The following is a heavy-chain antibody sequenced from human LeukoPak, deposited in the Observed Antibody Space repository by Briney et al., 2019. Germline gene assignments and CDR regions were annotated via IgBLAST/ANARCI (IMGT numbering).Heavy chain of an antibody. CDR1: GGSISSGGYY. J-gene: IGHJ4*02. D-gene: IGHD5-18*01. CDR3: AIVDTAMVYPFFDY. V-gene: IGHV4-31*03. CDR2: IYYSGST. Sequence: SETLSLTCTVSGGSISSGGYYWSWIRQHPGKGLEWIGYIYYSGSTYYNPSLKSRVTISVDTSKNQFSLKLSSVTAADTAVYYCAIVDTAMVYPFFDYWGQGTLVTVPS.